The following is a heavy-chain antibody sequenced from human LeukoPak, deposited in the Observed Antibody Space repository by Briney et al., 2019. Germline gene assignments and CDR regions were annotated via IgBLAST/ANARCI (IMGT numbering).Heavy chain of an antibody. CDR2: IFYSGSA. CDR3: AKNRVANAFDI. V-gene: IGHV4-59*01. J-gene: IGHJ3*02. CDR1: GGSISSYY. D-gene: IGHD2-21*01. Sequence: PSETLSLTCTVSGGSISSYYWTWIRQPPGKGLEWIGYIFYSGSANYNPSLKSRVTISVDTSKNQFSLKPSSVTAADTAVYYCAKNRVANAFDIWGQGTMVTVSS.